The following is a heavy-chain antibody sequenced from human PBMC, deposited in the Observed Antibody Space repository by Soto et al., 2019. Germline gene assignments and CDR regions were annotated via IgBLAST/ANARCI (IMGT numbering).Heavy chain of an antibody. CDR2: TYYRSKWYN. Sequence: KQSQTLSLTCAISGDSVSSNSAAWNWIRQSPSRGLEWLGRTYYRSKWYNDYAVSVKSRITINPDTSKNQFSLQLNAVTPEDTAVYYCARVGINDYGDHYYFDYWGQGTLVTVSS. J-gene: IGHJ4*02. CDR1: GDSVSSNSAA. V-gene: IGHV6-1*01. D-gene: IGHD4-17*01. CDR3: ARVGINDYGDHYYFDY.